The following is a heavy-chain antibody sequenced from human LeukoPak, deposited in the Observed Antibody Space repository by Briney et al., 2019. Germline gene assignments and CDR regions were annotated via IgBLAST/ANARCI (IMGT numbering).Heavy chain of an antibody. J-gene: IGHJ6*03. CDR2: ISGSGDTI. D-gene: IGHD3-22*01. Sequence: GSLRLSCVASGFTFSSYEMNWVRQAPGKGLEWISYISGSGDTINHADSVKGRFIISRDNAKNSFFLQMNSLRAEDTAVYYCARDQPYYYDSSAYYPRYYYYMDVWGKGTTVTVSS. CDR3: ARDQPYYYDSSAYYPRYYYYMDV. V-gene: IGHV3-48*03. CDR1: GFTFSSYE.